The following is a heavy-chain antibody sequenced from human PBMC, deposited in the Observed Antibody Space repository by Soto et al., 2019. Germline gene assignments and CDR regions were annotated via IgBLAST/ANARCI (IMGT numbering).Heavy chain of an antibody. V-gene: IGHV1-18*01. CDR3: ARDPDERGYSYGYQGY. CDR1: GYTFTSYG. Sequence: ASVKVSCKASGYTFTSYGTSWVRQAPGQGLEWMGWISAYNGNTNYAQKLQGRVTMTTDTSTSTAYMELRSLRSDDTAVYYCARDPDERGYSYGYQGYWGQGTLVTVSS. CDR2: ISAYNGNT. D-gene: IGHD5-18*01. J-gene: IGHJ4*02.